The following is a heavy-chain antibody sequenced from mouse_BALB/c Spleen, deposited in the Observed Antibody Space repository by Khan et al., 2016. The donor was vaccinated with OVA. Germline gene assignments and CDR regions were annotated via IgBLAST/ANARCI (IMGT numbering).Heavy chain of an antibody. V-gene: IGHV1-5*01. Sequence: VQLKQSGTVLARPGASVKMSCKASGYSFTNYWMHWVKQRPGQVLEWVGAIYPGNSDTRYNQKFKGKAKLTAVTSASTAYMELSSLTSEDSAVYYCTRSYDSYCFDYWGQGTTLTVSS. D-gene: IGHD2-4*01. CDR3: TRSYDSYCFDY. J-gene: IGHJ2*01. CDR2: IYPGNSDT. CDR1: GYSFTNYW.